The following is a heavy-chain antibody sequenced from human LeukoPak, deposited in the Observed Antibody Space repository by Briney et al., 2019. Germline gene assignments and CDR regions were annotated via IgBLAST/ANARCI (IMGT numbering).Heavy chain of an antibody. CDR3: TRRVRGESWFDP. D-gene: IGHD3-10*01. CDR2: SRGTAYGGTT. J-gene: IGHJ5*02. CDR1: GFVFGEYA. V-gene: IGHV3-49*04. Sequence: GGSLRLSCAGSGFVFGEYAMTWVRQAPGKGLEWIGFSRGTAYGGTTEYAASLRGRFTISRDDSKSIAYLQMNSLTTEDTAVYYCTRRVRGESWFDPWGQGTLVTVSS.